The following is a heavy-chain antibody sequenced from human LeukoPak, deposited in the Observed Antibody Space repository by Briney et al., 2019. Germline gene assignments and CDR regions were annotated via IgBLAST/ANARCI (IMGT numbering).Heavy chain of an antibody. CDR3: ARSRTSNRYFDI. CDR1: GFPFNSYS. D-gene: IGHD2-8*01. V-gene: IGHV3-48*01. Sequence: GGSLRLSCAASGFPFNSYSMNWVRQAPGKGLEWVAYINSGSTTIYSADSVKGRFAISRDNAKNSLFLQMNSLRAEDTAVYYCARSRTSNRYFDIWGRGTLVTASS. J-gene: IGHJ2*01. CDR2: INSGSTTI.